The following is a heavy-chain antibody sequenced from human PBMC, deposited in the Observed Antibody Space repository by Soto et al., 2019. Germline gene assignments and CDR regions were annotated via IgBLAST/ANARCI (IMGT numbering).Heavy chain of an antibody. V-gene: IGHV3-15*07. CDR1: GFTFSNAW. D-gene: IGHD3-3*01. Sequence: GGSLRLSCAASGFTFSNAWMNWVRQAPGKGLEWVGRIKSKTDGGTTDYAAPVKGRFTISRDDSKNTLYLQMNSLKTEDTAVYYCTTGTLRITIFGVVIIGYYGMDVWGQGTTVTVSS. J-gene: IGHJ6*02. CDR2: IKSKTDGGTT. CDR3: TTGTLRITIFGVVIIGYYGMDV.